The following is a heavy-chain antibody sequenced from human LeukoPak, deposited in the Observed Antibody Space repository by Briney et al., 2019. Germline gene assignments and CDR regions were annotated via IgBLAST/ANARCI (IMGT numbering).Heavy chain of an antibody. CDR2: IIPIFGTA. CDR1: GGTFSSYA. CDR3: ARESSSPPGGFDY. D-gene: IGHD6-6*01. V-gene: IGHV1-69*05. J-gene: IGHJ4*02. Sequence: GASVKVSCKASGGTFSSYAISWVRQAPGQGLEWMGGIIPIFGTANYAQKFQGRVTITTDESTSTAYMELSSLRSEDTAVYYCARESSSPPGGFDYWGQGTLVTVSS.